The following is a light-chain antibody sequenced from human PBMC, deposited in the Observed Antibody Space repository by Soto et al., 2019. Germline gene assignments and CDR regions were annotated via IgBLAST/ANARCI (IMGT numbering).Light chain of an antibody. Sequence: QSVLTQPASVSGSPGQSITISCTGSSSDVGGYNFVSWYQHLPGTVPRLMIYEVTYRPSGISSRFSGSKSGNTASLTISGLQPEDEAYYYCSSYTSGSTLVFGGGTKVTVL. CDR2: EVT. V-gene: IGLV2-14*01. J-gene: IGLJ2*01. CDR3: SSYTSGSTLV. CDR1: SSDVGGYNF.